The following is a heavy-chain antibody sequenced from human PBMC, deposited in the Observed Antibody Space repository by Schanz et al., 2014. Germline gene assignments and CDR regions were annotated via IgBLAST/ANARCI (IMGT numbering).Heavy chain of an antibody. CDR1: GDSTSSGGYY. CDR3: ARDRGHGDLPGDI. J-gene: IGHJ3*02. CDR2: ISYSGVT. V-gene: IGHV4-31*03. Sequence: QVQLQESGPGLVKPSQTLSLTCTVSGDSTSSGGYYWSWIRQHPGKGLEWIGYISYSGVTYYNPSLKSRVTISMHTSKNQFSLNLSSATAADTAVYYCARDRGHGDLPGDIWGQGTMVTVSS. D-gene: IGHD4-17*01.